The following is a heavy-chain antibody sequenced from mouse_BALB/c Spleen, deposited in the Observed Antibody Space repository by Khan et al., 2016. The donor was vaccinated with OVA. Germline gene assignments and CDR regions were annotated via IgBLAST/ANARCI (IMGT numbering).Heavy chain of an antibody. Sequence: QIQLVQSAPQPKQPGDTAKISPKASPYTFTNYVLNWVKQAPAKALQCLSWTNTHTAQPTYSDHFKGPFDFSLETSATTHYLQINNLKTHDTATYFCARGNRDCDYWGQFTTLAVSS. CDR2: TNTHTAQP. D-gene: IGHD2-1*01. CDR1: PYTFTNYV. CDR3: ARGNRDCDY. V-gene: IGHV9-3-1*01. J-gene: IGHJ2*01.